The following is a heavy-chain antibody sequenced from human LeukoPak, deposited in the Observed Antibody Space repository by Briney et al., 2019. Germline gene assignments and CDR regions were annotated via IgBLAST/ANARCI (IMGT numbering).Heavy chain of an antibody. D-gene: IGHD3-10*01. CDR1: GYSFTSYW. Sequence: GESLKISCKGSGYSFTSYWIGWVRQMPGKGLEWMGIIYPGDSDTRYSPSFQGQVTISADKSISTAYLQWSSLKASDTAMYYSARFSGSYDYYYYYGMDVWGKGTTVTVSS. J-gene: IGHJ6*04. CDR3: ARFSGSYDYYYYYGMDV. CDR2: IYPGDSDT. V-gene: IGHV5-51*01.